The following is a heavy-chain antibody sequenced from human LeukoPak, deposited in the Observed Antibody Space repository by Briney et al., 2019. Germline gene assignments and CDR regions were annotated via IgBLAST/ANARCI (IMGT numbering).Heavy chain of an antibody. CDR3: AGGDDDGDHRGLHWFDP. CDR2: IYHSGST. D-gene: IGHD4-17*01. Sequence: SQTLSLTCTVSGGSITRGTSYWSWIRQPGGKGLEWIGRIYHSGSTNYNPSLKSRVTISIDTSKNQFSLKLSSVTAADTAVYYCAGGDDDGDHRGLHWFDPWGRGTLVTVSS. CDR1: GGSITRGTSY. V-gene: IGHV4-61*02. J-gene: IGHJ5*02.